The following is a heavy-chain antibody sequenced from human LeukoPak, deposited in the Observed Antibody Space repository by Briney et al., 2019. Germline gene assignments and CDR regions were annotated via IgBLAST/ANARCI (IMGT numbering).Heavy chain of an antibody. Sequence: ASVKVSCKASGGTFSSYAISWVRQAPGQGLEWMGGIIPIFGTANYAQKFQGRVTITADESTSTVYMELSSLRSEDTAVYYCARDKSASAATPMNYYYGMDVWGQRTTVTVSS. CDR2: IIPIFGTA. D-gene: IGHD2-15*01. CDR3: ARDKSASAATPMNYYYGMDV. J-gene: IGHJ6*02. V-gene: IGHV1-69*13. CDR1: GGTFSSYA.